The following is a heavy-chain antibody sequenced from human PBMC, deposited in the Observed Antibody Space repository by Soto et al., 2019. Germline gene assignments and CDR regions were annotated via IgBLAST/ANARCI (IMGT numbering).Heavy chain of an antibody. CDR2: INHSGST. Sequence: PSETLSLTCAVYGGSFSGYYWSWVRQPPGKGLEWTGEINHSGSTNYNPSLKSRVTISVDTSKNQFSLKLSSVTAADTAVYYCARGHSNRDGIRAARPRSSVHPYHYHMSVWGKGTTVTVSS. CDR3: ARGHSNRDGIRAARPRSSVHPYHYHMSV. D-gene: IGHD6-6*01. J-gene: IGHJ6*03. V-gene: IGHV4-34*01. CDR1: GGSFSGYY.